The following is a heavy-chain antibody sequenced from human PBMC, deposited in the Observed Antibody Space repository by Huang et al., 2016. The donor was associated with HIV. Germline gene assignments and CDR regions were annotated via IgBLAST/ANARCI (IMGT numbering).Heavy chain of an antibody. CDR2: VSDSGRST. Sequence: EVQLLESGGTLVPPGGSLRLSCAASAASGFGLSGYAMSWAGKAPGKGLEWVSAVSDSGRSTYYADSVRGRFTISRDNSKNTVHLQMNNLRAEDTAVYYCSTWWLSNRTPATAFDNWGRGTLVTISS. CDR3: STWWLSNRTPATAFDN. D-gene: IGHD2-15*01. J-gene: IGHJ4*02. V-gene: IGHV3-23*01. CDR1: AASGFGLSGYA.